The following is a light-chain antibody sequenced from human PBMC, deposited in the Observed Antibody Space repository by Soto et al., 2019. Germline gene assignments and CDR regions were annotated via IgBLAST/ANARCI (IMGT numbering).Light chain of an antibody. J-gene: IGKJ4*01. CDR1: QSVGSD. Sequence: EIVMTQSPATLSESPGERATLSCRASQSVGSDLAWYQQKPGQTPKLLIYVASTRATGIPARFSGSGSGTEFTLTISSLQSEDFAVYYCQQYNVWPLTFGGGTKVEFK. CDR3: QQYNVWPLT. CDR2: VAS. V-gene: IGKV3-15*01.